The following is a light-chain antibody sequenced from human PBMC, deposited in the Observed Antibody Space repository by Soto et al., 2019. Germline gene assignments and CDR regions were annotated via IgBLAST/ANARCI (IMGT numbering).Light chain of an antibody. CDR3: QQYHKWPPIT. V-gene: IGKV3-15*01. J-gene: IGKJ5*01. CDR1: QSVDGY. CDR2: GAS. Sequence: EVVMTQSPCTRSVSLGESDTLSCRASQSVDGYLAWYQQKPGQAPRLLIYGASTRATGVTARFRGGGSGTEFTLTISSLQSEDSAVYYCQQYHKWPPITFGQGTRLEIK.